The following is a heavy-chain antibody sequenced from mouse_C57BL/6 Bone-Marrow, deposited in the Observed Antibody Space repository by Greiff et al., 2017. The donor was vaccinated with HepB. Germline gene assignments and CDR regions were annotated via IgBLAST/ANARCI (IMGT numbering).Heavy chain of an antibody. CDR1: GYTFTSYW. V-gene: IGHV1-69*01. J-gene: IGHJ1*03. CDR2: IDPSDSYT. CDR3: ARGGHYFWDFDV. D-gene: IGHD1-2*01. Sequence: QVQLQQPGAELVMPGASVKLSCKASGYTFTSYWMHWVKQRPGQGLEWIGEIDPSDSYTNYNQKFKGKSTLTVDKSSSTAYMQLSSLTSEDSAVYYCARGGHYFWDFDVWGTGTTVTVA.